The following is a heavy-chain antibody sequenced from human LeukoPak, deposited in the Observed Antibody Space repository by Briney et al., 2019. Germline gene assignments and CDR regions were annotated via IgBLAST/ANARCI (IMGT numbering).Heavy chain of an antibody. D-gene: IGHD6-13*01. CDR3: ASGVEAAADFDY. CDR1: GYTFTSYG. J-gene: IGHJ4*02. CDR2: ISACNGNT. Sequence: ASVKVSCKASGYTFTSYGINWVRQAPGQGLEWMGWISACNGNTNYAQKLQGRVTMTTDTSTSTAYMELSSLRSDDTAVYYCASGVEAAADFDYWGQGTMVTVSS. V-gene: IGHV1-18*01.